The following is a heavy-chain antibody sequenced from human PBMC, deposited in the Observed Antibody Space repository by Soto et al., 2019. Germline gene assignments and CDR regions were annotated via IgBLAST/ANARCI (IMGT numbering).Heavy chain of an antibody. CDR1: GDSISSYY. Sequence: QVQLQESGPGLVKPSETLSLTCAVSGDSISSYYCMWIRQPPGKGLESIGYLYYGRSANYNHSLKSRVTLSVDTSTNQCSLTLSAMTAADTAVYYCALRSMAVVPEYWGQGTLVTVSS. J-gene: IGHJ4*02. D-gene: IGHD3-22*01. V-gene: IGHV4-59*01. CDR3: ALRSMAVVPEY. CDR2: LYYGRSA.